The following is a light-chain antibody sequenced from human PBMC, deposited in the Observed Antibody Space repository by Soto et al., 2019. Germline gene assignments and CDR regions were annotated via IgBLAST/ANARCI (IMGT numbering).Light chain of an antibody. CDR1: STDVGGYNF. J-gene: IGLJ1*01. CDR3: NSDAGIDTLV. CDR2: EVS. V-gene: IGLV2-8*01. Sequence: QSALTQPPSASGSPGQSVTISCTGTSTDVGGYNFVSWYQQHPGKAPKLMIYEVSKRPSGVPDRFSGSKSGNTASLTVSGLPAEEEDYYCCNSDAGIDTLVFGAGTKLTVL.